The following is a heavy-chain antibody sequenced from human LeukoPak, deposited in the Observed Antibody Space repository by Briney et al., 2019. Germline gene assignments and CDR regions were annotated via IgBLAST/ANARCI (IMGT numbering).Heavy chain of an antibody. CDR2: IDTSGST. CDR3: ARGYCSGGSCYSYYYYNYMDV. D-gene: IGHD2-15*01. J-gene: IGHJ6*03. V-gene: IGHV4-4*07. CDR1: GGSISSYY. Sequence: SETLSLTCTVSGGSISSYYWSWIRQPAGKGLEWIGRIDTSGSTNNNPSLKSRVTISVDTSKNQFSLKLSSVTAADTAVYYCARGYCSGGSCYSYYYYNYMDVWGKGTTVTVSS.